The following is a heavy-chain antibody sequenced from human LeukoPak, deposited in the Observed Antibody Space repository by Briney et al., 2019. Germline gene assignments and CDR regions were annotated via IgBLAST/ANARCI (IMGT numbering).Heavy chain of an antibody. CDR1: GGSISSSNW. V-gene: IGHV4-4*02. CDR2: IYNSGRI. D-gene: IGHD1-26*01. CDR3: AREAPSGSYLVY. Sequence: SETLSLTCAVSGGSISSSNWWSWVREPPGKGLEGIGEIYNSGRIYYNPSLKSRVTISGDTSKNSFSLQLSSVTAADTAVYYCAREAPSGSYLVYWGQGPLVTVSS. J-gene: IGHJ4*02.